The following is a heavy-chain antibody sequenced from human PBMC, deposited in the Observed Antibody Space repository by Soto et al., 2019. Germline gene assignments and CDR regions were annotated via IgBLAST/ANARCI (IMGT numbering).Heavy chain of an antibody. V-gene: IGHV3-48*03. CDR3: ARMPSGGSFVRL. CDR2: ISSSGSVI. D-gene: IGHD2-15*01. Sequence: GGSLRLSCAASGFTFSSYEMHWVRQAPGKGLEWVSYISSSGSVIYYADSLKGRFTISRDNAKNSLYLQMNSLRVEDTAVYYCARMPSGGSFVRLWGEGTLVTVSS. J-gene: IGHJ4*02. CDR1: GFTFSSYE.